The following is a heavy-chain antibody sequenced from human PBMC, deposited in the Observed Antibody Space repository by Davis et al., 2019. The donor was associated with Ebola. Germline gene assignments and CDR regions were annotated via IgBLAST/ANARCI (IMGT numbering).Heavy chain of an antibody. V-gene: IGHV1-46*01. CDR1: GYTFSTYY. Sequence: ASVKVSCKASGYTFSTYYMHWVRQAPGQGPEWMGAINPSGCNTNYPQRFQGRVTVTTDTSTSTVYMELTTLRSEDTAIYYCARDRTLAVDFWSGFYFFDSWGQGTLVTVSS. CDR3: ARDRTLAVDFWSGFYFFDS. CDR2: INPSGCNT. J-gene: IGHJ4*02. D-gene: IGHD3-3*01.